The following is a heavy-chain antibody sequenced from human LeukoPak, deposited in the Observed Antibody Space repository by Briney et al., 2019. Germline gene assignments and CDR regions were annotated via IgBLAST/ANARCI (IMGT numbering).Heavy chain of an antibody. CDR3: ARKDTAMVMNAFDI. D-gene: IGHD5-18*01. CDR2: IYTSGST. J-gene: IGHJ3*02. V-gene: IGHV4-61*02. Sequence: SETLSLTCTVSGGSISSGSYYWSWIRQPAGKGLEWIGRIYTSGSTNYNPSLKSRVTISVDTSKNQFSLKLSSVTAADTAVYYCARKDTAMVMNAFDIWGQGTMVTVSS. CDR1: GGSISSGSYY.